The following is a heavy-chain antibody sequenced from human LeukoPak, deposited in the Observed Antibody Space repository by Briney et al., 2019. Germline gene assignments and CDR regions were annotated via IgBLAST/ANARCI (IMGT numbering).Heavy chain of an antibody. CDR2: IWYDGSNK. CDR3: ARGQNRDSSGWNEIFDY. Sequence: PGRSLRLSCAASGFTFSSYGMHWVRQAPGRGLKWVAVIWYDGSNKYYADSVKGRFTISRDNSKNTLYLQMNSLRAEDTAVYYCARGQNRDSSGWNEIFDYWGQGTLVTVSS. CDR1: GFTFSSYG. J-gene: IGHJ4*02. V-gene: IGHV3-33*01. D-gene: IGHD6-19*01.